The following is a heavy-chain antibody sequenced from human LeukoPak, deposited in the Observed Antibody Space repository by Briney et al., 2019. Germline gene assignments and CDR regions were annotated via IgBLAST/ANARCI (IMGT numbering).Heavy chain of an antibody. CDR1: GYTLTELS. CDR3: AIRGYYYDSSGYSRAFDY. Sequence: ASVKVSCKVSGYTLTELSMHWVRQAPGKGLEWMGGFDPEDGETIYAQKFQGRVTMTEDTSTDTAYMELSSLRSEDTAVYYCAIRGYYYDSSGYSRAFDYWGQGTLVTVSS. V-gene: IGHV1-24*01. CDR2: FDPEDGET. D-gene: IGHD3-22*01. J-gene: IGHJ4*02.